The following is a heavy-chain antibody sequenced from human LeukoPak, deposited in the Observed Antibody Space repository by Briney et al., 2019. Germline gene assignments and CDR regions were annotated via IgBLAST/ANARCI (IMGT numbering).Heavy chain of an antibody. D-gene: IGHD2-2*01. J-gene: IGHJ4*02. V-gene: IGHV1-2*02. Sequence: ASVKVSCKASGYTFTGYYMYWVRQAPGQGLEWMGWINPNSGGTNYAQKFQGRVTMTRDTSISTAYMELSRLRSDDTAVYYCARALIVVVPAAYGYWGQGTLVTVSS. CDR3: ARALIVVVPAAYGY. CDR1: GYTFTGYY. CDR2: INPNSGGT.